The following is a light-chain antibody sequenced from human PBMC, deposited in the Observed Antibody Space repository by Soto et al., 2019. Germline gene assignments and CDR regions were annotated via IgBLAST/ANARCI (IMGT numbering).Light chain of an antibody. CDR3: SLSYSDVRV. J-gene: IGLJ3*02. CDR1: TGAVTSSHY. CDR2: DTS. Sequence: QTVVTQEPSLTVSPGGTVTLTCGSSTGAVTSSHYPYWFQKKPGQAPRALIYDTSNKHSWTPARFSGSLLGGKPALILSGAQPEDEADYYCSLSYSDVRVFGGGTKLTVL. V-gene: IGLV7-46*01.